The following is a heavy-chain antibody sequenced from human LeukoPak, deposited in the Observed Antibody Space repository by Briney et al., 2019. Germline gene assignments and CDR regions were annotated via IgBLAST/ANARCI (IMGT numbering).Heavy chain of an antibody. CDR1: GLTLSDYY. Sequence: PGGSLRLSCAASGLTLSDYYMTWIRQAPGKGLEWVSYISSSGSNTNYADSVKGRFTISRDNARNSLFLQMNSLRAEDTAVYYCARDPTGRYSGLDVWGQGTTVTVSS. D-gene: IGHD1-14*01. J-gene: IGHJ6*02. V-gene: IGHV3-11*06. CDR2: ISSSGSNT. CDR3: ARDPTGRYSGLDV.